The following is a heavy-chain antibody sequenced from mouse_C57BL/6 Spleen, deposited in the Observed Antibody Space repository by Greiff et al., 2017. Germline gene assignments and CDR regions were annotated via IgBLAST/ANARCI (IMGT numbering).Heavy chain of an antibody. Sequence: VQLLQPGAELVRPGASVTLSCKASGYTFTGYEMHWVKQTPVHGLEWIGAIDPDTGGTAYNQKFKGKAILTADKSSSTAYMELRSLTSEDSAVSYCTTRGFAYWGQGTLVTVSA. J-gene: IGHJ3*01. V-gene: IGHV1-15*01. CDR3: TTRGFAY. CDR1: GYTFTGYE. CDR2: IDPDTGGT.